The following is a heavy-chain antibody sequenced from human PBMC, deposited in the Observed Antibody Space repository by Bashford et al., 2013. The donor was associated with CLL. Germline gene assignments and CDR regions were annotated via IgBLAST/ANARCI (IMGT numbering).Heavy chain of an antibody. D-gene: IGHD3-22*01. CDR2: SHLSGRT. Sequence: SETLSLTCAVTGGSISSSDWWSWVRQSPGVGLEWIGESHLSGRTNYNPSLNSRVTISVDKSKNQFSLNLNSVTAADTAVYYCAAEREYSSSYSRPFDYWGPGILVTVSS. J-gene: IGHJ4*02. CDR3: AAEREYSSSYSRPFDY. CDR1: GGSISSSDW. V-gene: IGHV4-4*02.